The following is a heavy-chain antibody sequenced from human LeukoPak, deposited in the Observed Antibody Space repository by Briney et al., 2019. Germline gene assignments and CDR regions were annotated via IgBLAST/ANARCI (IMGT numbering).Heavy chain of an antibody. J-gene: IGHJ5*02. Sequence: GGSLRLSCAASGFTFSSYWMHWVRQAPGKGLVWVSRINTDRSGTSYADSVKGRFTISRDIAKNTMYLQMNRPRAADTDAYECARDEGVSYRWGEGTLVSVSS. D-gene: IGHD1-26*01. CDR1: GFTFSSYW. CDR3: ARDEGVSYR. V-gene: IGHV3-74*01. CDR2: INTDRSGT.